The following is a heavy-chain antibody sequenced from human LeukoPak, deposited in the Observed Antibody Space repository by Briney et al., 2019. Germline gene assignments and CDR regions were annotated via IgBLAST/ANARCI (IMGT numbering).Heavy chain of an antibody. CDR2: TYYSGST. CDR3: ARLTAIWTGDY. J-gene: IGHJ4*02. D-gene: IGHD5-18*01. V-gene: IGHV4-39*01. CDR1: GGSISSSSYY. Sequence: PSETLSLTCTVSGGSISSSSYYWGWIRQPPGKGLEWIGSTYYSGSTYYNPSLKSRVTISVDTSKNQFSLKLSSVTAADTAVYYCARLTAIWTGDYWGQGTLVTVSS.